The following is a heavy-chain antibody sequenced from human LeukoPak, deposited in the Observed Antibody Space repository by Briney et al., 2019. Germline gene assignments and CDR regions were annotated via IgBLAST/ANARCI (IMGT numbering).Heavy chain of an antibody. Sequence: PGRSLRLSCAASGFTFSDYYMNWVRQAPGKGLEWVSSISSSSTIYYADSVKGRFTISRDNTKNSLYLQMNSLRAEDTAVYYCARDRPRVVVVAATPLLGYFDYWGQGTLVTVSS. CDR3: ARDRPRVVVVAATPLLGYFDY. CDR1: GFTFSDYY. V-gene: IGHV3-69-1*01. J-gene: IGHJ4*02. CDR2: ISSSSTI. D-gene: IGHD2-15*01.